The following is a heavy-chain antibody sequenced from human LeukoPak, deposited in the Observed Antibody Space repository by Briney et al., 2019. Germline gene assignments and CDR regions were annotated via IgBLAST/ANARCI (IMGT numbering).Heavy chain of an antibody. V-gene: IGHV1-46*01. Sequence: ASVKVSCKASGYTFTSYYMHWVRQAPGQGLEWMGIINPSGGSTSYAQKFQGRVTMTRDTSTSTVYMELSSLRSEDTAVYYCARDEGLVPSFGADYGYYYMDVWGKGTTVTVSS. CDR1: GYTFTSYY. CDR2: INPSGGST. J-gene: IGHJ6*03. CDR3: ARDEGLVPSFGADYGYYYMDV. D-gene: IGHD3-3*01.